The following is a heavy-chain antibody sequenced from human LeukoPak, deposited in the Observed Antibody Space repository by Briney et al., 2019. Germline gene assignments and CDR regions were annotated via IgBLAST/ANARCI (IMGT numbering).Heavy chain of an antibody. V-gene: IGHV1-8*01. D-gene: IGHD2-21*01. CDR1: GYTFTTYD. Sequence: ATVKVSCKASGYTFTTYDINWVRQATGQGLEWMAWMNPNSGNTGYAQKFQGRVTMTRNTSISTAYMELSSLRSEDTAVYYCARVAGNCGGDCYRLVYWGQGTLVTVSS. J-gene: IGHJ4*02. CDR3: ARVAGNCGGDCYRLVY. CDR2: MNPNSGNT.